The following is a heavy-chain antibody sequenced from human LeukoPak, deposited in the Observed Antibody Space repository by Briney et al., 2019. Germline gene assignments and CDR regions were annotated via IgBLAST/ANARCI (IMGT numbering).Heavy chain of an antibody. CDR3: ARGSYYYYYDSSGYEGTGFDY. CDR2: IYYSGST. V-gene: IGHV4-39*01. CDR1: GGSISSSSYY. Sequence: SETLSLTCTVSGGSISSSSYYWGWIRQPPGKGLEWIGSIYYSGSTYYNPSLKSRVTISVDTSKNQFSLKLSSVTAADTAVYYCARGSYYYYYDSSGYEGTGFDYWGQGTLVTVSS. J-gene: IGHJ4*02. D-gene: IGHD3-22*01.